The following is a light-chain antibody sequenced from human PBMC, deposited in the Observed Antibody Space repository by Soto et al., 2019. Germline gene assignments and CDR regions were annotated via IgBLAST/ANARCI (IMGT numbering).Light chain of an antibody. CDR1: SSDVGGYNY. CDR2: EVS. Sequence: QSVLTQPASVSGSPGQSITISCTGTSSDVGGYNYVSWYQQHPGKVPKLMIYEVSNRPSGVVNRFSGSKSGNTASLTISGLQGEDEAVYYWSSFTSCSPQVFGTGTKVTVL. J-gene: IGLJ1*01. V-gene: IGLV2-14*01. CDR3: SSFTSCSPQV.